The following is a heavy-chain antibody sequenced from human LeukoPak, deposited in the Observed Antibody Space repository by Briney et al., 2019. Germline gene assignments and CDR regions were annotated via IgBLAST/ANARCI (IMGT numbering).Heavy chain of an antibody. V-gene: IGHV1-69*01. CDR2: IIPIFDTA. CDR1: GCTFSSYT. J-gene: IGHJ4*02. Sequence: ASVKVSCKASGCTFSSYTINWVRQAPGQGLEWMGGIIPIFDTAKYAQKFQGRVTITADESTSTAYMELSSLRSEDSAVYYCAREPRYSDYDRVLDYWGQGTLVTVSS. CDR3: AREPRYSDYDRVLDY. D-gene: IGHD5-12*01.